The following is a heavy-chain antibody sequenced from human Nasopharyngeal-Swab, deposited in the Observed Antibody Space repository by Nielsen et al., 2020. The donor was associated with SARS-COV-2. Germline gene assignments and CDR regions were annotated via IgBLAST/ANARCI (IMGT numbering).Heavy chain of an antibody. CDR2: FDREDGET. D-gene: IGHD6-6*01. V-gene: IGHV1-24*01. CDR3: ATDLMVAARPWGSFDY. Sequence: ASVKVSCKVSGYTLTELSMHWVRQAPGKGLEWMGGFDREDGETIYAQKFQGRVAMTEDTSTDTAYMELSSLRSEDTAVYYCATDLMVAARPWGSFDYWGQGTLVTVSS. CDR1: GYTLTELS. J-gene: IGHJ4*02.